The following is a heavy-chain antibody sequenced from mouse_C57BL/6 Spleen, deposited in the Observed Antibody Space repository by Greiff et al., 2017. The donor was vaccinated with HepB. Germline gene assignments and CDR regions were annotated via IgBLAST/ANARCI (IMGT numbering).Heavy chain of an antibody. J-gene: IGHJ1*03. V-gene: IGHV1-53*01. CDR1: GYTFTSYW. D-gene: IGHD1-1*01. Sequence: VQLQQSGTELVKPGASVKLSCKASGYTFTSYWMHWVKQSPGQGLEWIGNINPSNGGTNYNEKFKSKATLTVDKSSSTAYMQLSSLTSEDSAVYYCARSSSYWYFDVWGTGTTVTVSS. CDR3: ARSSSYWYFDV. CDR2: INPSNGGT.